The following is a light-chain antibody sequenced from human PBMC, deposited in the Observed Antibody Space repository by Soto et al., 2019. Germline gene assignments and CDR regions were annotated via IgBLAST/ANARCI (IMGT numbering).Light chain of an antibody. CDR3: SSSAGSNNFLYV. V-gene: IGLV2-8*01. Sequence: QSALTQPPSASGSPGQSVTISCTGTSSDVGGYNYVSWYQQHPGKAPKLMIYEVSKRPSGVPDRFSGSKSGNTASLTVSGLQAEDEADYYCSSSAGSNNFLYVFGTGTKLTVL. J-gene: IGLJ1*01. CDR2: EVS. CDR1: SSDVGGYNY.